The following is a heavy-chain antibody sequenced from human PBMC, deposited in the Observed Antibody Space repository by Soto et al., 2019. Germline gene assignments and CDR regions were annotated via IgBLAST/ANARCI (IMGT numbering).Heavy chain of an antibody. V-gene: IGHV3-23*01. J-gene: IGHJ4*02. CDR3: GKDQEPDVARGLLTW. Sequence: EVQLLESGGGLVQPGGSLRLSCAASGFTFSTYAMSWVRQAPGKGLEWVSAISGSGGSTYYADSVKGRFTISRDSSKNTLYLQMNSLRAEDTAVYYGGKDQEPDVARGLLTWGGQGTLVTVSS. CDR2: ISGSGGST. CDR1: GFTFSTYA. D-gene: IGHD5-12*01.